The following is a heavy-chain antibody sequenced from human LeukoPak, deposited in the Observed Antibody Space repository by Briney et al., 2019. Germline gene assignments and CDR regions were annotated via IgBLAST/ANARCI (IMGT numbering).Heavy chain of an antibody. CDR2: IKQGGSEI. V-gene: IGHV3-7*01. Sequence: GGSLRLSCSASGFTFSRFWLSWVRQAPGKGLEYVALIKQGGSEIYHMDSVKGRFTISRDDATNSLYLQMNSLRVEDTALYYCARDRESESDSEGDYWGQGTLVTVSS. CDR3: ARDRESESDSEGDY. J-gene: IGHJ4*02. D-gene: IGHD4-11*01. CDR1: GFTFSRFW.